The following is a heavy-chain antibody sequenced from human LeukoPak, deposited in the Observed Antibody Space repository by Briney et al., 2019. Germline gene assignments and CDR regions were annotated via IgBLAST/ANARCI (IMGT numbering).Heavy chain of an antibody. CDR3: ARGLATYNWFDP. Sequence: PSETLSLTCAVYGGSFSGYYWSWSRQPPGKGLEWIGEINHSGSTNYNPSLKSRVTISVDTSKNQFSLKLSSVTAADTAVYYCARGLATYNWFDPWGQGTLVTVSS. J-gene: IGHJ5*02. D-gene: IGHD1-26*01. V-gene: IGHV4-34*01. CDR1: GGSFSGYY. CDR2: INHSGST.